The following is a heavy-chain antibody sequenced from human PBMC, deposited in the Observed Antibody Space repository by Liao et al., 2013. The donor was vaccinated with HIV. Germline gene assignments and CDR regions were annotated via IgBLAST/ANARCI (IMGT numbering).Heavy chain of an antibody. D-gene: IGHD6-19*01. CDR3: ARDSTGWLDAFDI. V-gene: IGHV4-59*01. CDR1: GGSISTYY. J-gene: IGHJ3*02. Sequence: QVQLQESGPGLVKPSETLSLTCTVSGGSISTYYWSWIRQPPGKGLEWIGYIFHTGSTNYNPSLKSRVTISVDTSKNQFSLKVNSVTAADTAVYYCARDSTGWLDAFDIWGQGTMVTVSS. CDR2: IFHTGST.